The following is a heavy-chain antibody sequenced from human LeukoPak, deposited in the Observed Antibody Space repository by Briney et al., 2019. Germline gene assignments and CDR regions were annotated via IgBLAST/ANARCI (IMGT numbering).Heavy chain of an antibody. Sequence: SQTLSLTCTVSGGSISSGGYYWSWIRQPPEKGLEWIGYIYYSGSAYYNPSLKSRVTISVDTSKNQFSLKLSSVTAADTAVYYCAREAAALHWFDPWGLGTLVTVSS. CDR1: GGSISSGGYY. CDR2: IYYSGSA. V-gene: IGHV4-31*03. CDR3: AREAAALHWFDP. D-gene: IGHD2-2*01. J-gene: IGHJ5*02.